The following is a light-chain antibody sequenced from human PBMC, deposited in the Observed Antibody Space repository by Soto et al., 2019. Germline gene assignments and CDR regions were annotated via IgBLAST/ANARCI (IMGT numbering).Light chain of an antibody. CDR3: QKDNSLPLT. V-gene: IGKV1-12*01. Sequence: DIQMTQSPSSVSSSVGDRATLSCRATQGISNRLVWYQQKTGQAPTLLLDAATSLQDGVPLRVSGSGSGADFTLTSSAQQPEDFATYYCQKDNSLPLTFGGGTKVEIK. CDR2: AAT. CDR1: QGISNR. J-gene: IGKJ4*01.